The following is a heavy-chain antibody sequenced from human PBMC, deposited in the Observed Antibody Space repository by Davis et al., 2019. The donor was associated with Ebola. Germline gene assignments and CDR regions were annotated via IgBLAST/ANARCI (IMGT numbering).Heavy chain of an antibody. D-gene: IGHD2-2*01. CDR2: INPNSGGT. CDR1: GYTFTGYY. CDR3: ARGEDCTSASCSTY. Sequence: ASVKVSCKASGYTFTGYYIHWVRQAPGQGLEWMGRINPNSGGTNYAQKFQGRVTMTRDTSISTAYMELSRLRSDDTVVYYCARGEDCTSASCSTYWGQGTLVTVSS. V-gene: IGHV1-2*05. J-gene: IGHJ4*02.